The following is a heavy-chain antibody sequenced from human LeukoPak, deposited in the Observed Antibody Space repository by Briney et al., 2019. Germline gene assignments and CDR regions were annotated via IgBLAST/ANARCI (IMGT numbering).Heavy chain of an antibody. Sequence: ASVKVSCKASGYTFTSYGISWVRQAPGQGLEWMGWISAYNGNTNYAQKFQGRVTMTRDTSICTAYMELSRLRSDDTAVYYCARVPPHYYYGMDVWGQGTTVTVSS. V-gene: IGHV1-18*01. CDR1: GYTFTSYG. CDR2: ISAYNGNT. CDR3: ARVPPHYYYGMDV. J-gene: IGHJ6*02.